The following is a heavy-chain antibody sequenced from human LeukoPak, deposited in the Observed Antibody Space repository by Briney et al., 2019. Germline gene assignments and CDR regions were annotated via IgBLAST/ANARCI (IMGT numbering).Heavy chain of an antibody. D-gene: IGHD3-10*01. CDR2: INHSGST. J-gene: IGHJ4*02. CDR3: ARVLKKGITMVRGVASFDY. CDR1: GGSFSGYY. Sequence: PSETLSLTCAVYGGSFSGYYWSWIRQPPGKGLEWIGEINHSGSTNYNPSLKSRVTISVDTSKNQFSLKLSSVTAADTAVYYCARVLKKGITMVRGVASFDYWGQGTLVTVSS. V-gene: IGHV4-34*01.